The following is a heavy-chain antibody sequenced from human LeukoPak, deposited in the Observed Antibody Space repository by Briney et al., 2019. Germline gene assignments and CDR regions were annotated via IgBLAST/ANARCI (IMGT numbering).Heavy chain of an antibody. CDR2: ISAYNGNT. CDR3: ARAYYDGSGLFLSYYYFYYTDA. CDR1: GYTFTSYG. J-gene: IGHJ6*03. Sequence: ASVKVSCKASGYTFTSYGISWVRQAPGQGLEWMGWISAYNGNTNYAQKLQGRVTMSTDTSTSTASMELSSLRADETAMYYCARAYYDGSGLFLSYYYFYYTDACGKRATVTTSS. D-gene: IGHD3-22*01. V-gene: IGHV1-18*01.